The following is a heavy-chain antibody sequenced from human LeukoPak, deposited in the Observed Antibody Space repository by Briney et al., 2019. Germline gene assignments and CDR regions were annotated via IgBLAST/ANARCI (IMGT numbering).Heavy chain of an antibody. CDR3: ARVGYYDRCFDY. CDR2: IYYSGST. Sequence: SETLSLTCTVSGGSISSGDYYWRWLRQPPGKGLEWIGYIYYSGSTYYNPSLKSRVTISVDTSKNQFSLKLSSVTAANTAVYYCARVGYYDRCFDYWGQGTLVTVSS. V-gene: IGHV4-30-4*01. D-gene: IGHD3-22*01. CDR1: GGSISSGDYY. J-gene: IGHJ4*02.